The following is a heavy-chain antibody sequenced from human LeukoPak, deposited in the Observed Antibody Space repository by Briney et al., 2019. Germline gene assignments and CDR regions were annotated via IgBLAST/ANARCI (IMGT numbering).Heavy chain of an antibody. D-gene: IGHD6-13*01. Sequence: GGSLRLSCAASGFSFGSSWMSWVRQAPGKGLEWVANIKPDGSEKYYVDSVKGRFTISRDNAKNSLYLQMNSLRAEDTAVYYCARSRGMSKNDKNLLYWGQGILVTVSS. V-gene: IGHV3-7*01. J-gene: IGHJ4*02. CDR3: ARSRGMSKNDKNLLY. CDR1: GFSFGSSW. CDR2: IKPDGSEK.